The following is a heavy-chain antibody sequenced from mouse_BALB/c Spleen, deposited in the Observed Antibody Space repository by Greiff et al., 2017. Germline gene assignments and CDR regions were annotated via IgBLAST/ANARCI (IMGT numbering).Heavy chain of an antibody. D-gene: IGHD1-1*01. CDR3: ARFTPLRQYFDY. V-gene: IGHV3-8*02. Sequence: EVKLLESGPSLVKPSQTLSLTCSVTGDSITSGYWNWIRKFPGNKLEYMGYISYSGSTYYNPSLKSRISITRDTSKNQYYLQLNSVTTEDTATYYCARFTPLRQYFDYWGQGTTLTVSS. J-gene: IGHJ2*01. CDR1: GDSITSGY. CDR2: ISYSGST.